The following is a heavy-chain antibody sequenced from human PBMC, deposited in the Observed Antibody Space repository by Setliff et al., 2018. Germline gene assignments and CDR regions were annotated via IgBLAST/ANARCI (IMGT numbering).Heavy chain of an antibody. CDR1: GFTFSNYW. CDR2: INRDGSNI. Sequence: GGSLRLSCAASGFTFSNYWMHWVRQAPGKGLVWVSHINRDGSNIRYADSVKGRFTISRDIAKNTLYLQINSLRAEDTAVYYCARDYYDSSGYYDYFDYWGQGTLVTVSS. V-gene: IGHV3-74*01. CDR3: ARDYYDSSGYYDYFDY. D-gene: IGHD3-22*01. J-gene: IGHJ4*02.